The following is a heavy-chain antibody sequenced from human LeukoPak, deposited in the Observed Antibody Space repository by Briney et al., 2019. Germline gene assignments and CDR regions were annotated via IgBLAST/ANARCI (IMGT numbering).Heavy chain of an antibody. CDR1: GGSISSYY. J-gene: IGHJ6*02. Sequence: SETLSLTCTVSGGSISSYYWSWIRQPPGKGLEWIGYIYYSGSTYYNPSLKSRVTISVDTSKNQFSLKLSSVTAADTAVYYCARHVYDFWSGYARPKTQDNYGMDVWGQGTTVTVSS. CDR3: ARHVYDFWSGYARPKTQDNYGMDV. CDR2: IYYSGST. D-gene: IGHD3-3*01. V-gene: IGHV4-59*08.